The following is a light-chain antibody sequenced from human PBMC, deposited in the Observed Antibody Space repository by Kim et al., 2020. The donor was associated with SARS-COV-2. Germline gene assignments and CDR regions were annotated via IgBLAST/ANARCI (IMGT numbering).Light chain of an antibody. J-gene: IGKJ1*01. Sequence: DIQMTQSPSTLSASVGDRVTITCRASQSITTRLAWYQQKPGKAPNLLIYDASSLQSGVPSRFSGRGSGTDFTLTISSLQPDDFATYDCQQYNSYSWTFGQGTKVDIK. CDR3: QQYNSYSWT. CDR2: DAS. CDR1: QSITTR. V-gene: IGKV1-5*01.